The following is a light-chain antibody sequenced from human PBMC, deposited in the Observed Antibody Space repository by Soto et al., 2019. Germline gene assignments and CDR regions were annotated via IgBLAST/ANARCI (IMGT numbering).Light chain of an antibody. J-gene: IGKJ2*01. CDR3: QHYTGSPYT. CDR1: QSISSSY. Sequence: EIVLTQSPGTLSLSPGERATLSCRASQSISSSYLAWYQQKPGQAPRLLIYGASSRATGIPDRFSGSGSGTDFTLTISRLEPEDSAVYYCQHYTGSPYTFGQGTKLEI. CDR2: GAS. V-gene: IGKV3-20*01.